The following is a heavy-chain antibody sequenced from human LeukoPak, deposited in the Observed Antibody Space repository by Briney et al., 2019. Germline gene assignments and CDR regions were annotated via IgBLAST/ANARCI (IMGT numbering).Heavy chain of an antibody. D-gene: IGHD6-19*01. J-gene: IGHJ4*02. CDR1: GGSISTAY. Sequence: SETLSLTCTVSGGSISTAYWSWIRQSPGKGMEWIGYIYYGAATNYNPSLKSRVTISVDTSKNQVSLELSSVTAADTAVYYCARSGRVVAGSYLFDHGGQGTLVTVSS. V-gene: IGHV4-59*01. CDR2: IYYGAAT. CDR3: ARSGRVVAGSYLFDH.